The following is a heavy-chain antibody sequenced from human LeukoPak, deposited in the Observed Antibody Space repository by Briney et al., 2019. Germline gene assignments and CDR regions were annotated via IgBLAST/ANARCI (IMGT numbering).Heavy chain of an antibody. CDR2: INHSGST. Sequence: PSETLSLTCAVYGGSFSGYYWSWIRQPPGKGLEWIGEINHSGSTNYNPSLKSRVTISVDTSKNQFSLKLSSVTAADTAVYYCARDDPFGELSAYGMDVWGKGTTVTVSS. D-gene: IGHD3-10*01. V-gene: IGHV4-34*01. J-gene: IGHJ6*04. CDR3: ARDDPFGELSAYGMDV. CDR1: GGSFSGYY.